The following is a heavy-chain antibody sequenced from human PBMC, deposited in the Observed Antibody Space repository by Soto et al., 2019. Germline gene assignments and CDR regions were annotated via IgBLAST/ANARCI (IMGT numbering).Heavy chain of an antibody. Sequence: QVQLVQSGAEVKKPGASVKVSCKASGGTFSSYGISWVRQAPGQGLEWMGGVIPMFGTANYAQKFQGRVTITADKYTSTVYMDLSNLRSDDTAVYHCTTRPPGVAETGNSYYYYDMDVWGQGTTVTVSS. CDR3: TTRPPGVAETGNSYYYYDMDV. CDR2: VIPMFGTA. CDR1: GGTFSSYG. D-gene: IGHD6-19*01. V-gene: IGHV1-69*06. J-gene: IGHJ6*02.